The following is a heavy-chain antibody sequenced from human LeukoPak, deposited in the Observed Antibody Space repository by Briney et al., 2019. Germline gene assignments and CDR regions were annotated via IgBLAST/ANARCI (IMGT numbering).Heavy chain of an antibody. V-gene: IGHV1-69*05. CDR3: ASGYYDSSGYEYWFDP. CDR2: IIPIFGTA. CDR1: GGTFSSYD. D-gene: IGHD3-22*01. J-gene: IGHJ5*02. Sequence: VASVKVSCKASGGTFSSYDISWVRQAPGQGLEWMGGIIPIFGTANYAQKFQGRVTITTDESTSTAYMELSSLRSEDTAVYYCASGYYDSSGYEYWFDPWGQGTLVTVSS.